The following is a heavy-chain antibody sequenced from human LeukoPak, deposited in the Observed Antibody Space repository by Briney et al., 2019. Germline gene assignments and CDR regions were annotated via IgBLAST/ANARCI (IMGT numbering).Heavy chain of an antibody. V-gene: IGHV1-2*02. CDR2: INPNSGAT. D-gene: IGHD2-2*01. CDR3: ARDSSSHGGRGFDP. CDR1: GYTFSGYY. Sequence: EASVKVSCKASGYTFSGYYMHWVRQAPGQGLEWMGWINPNSGATNYAQKFQGRVTMTRDTSNNTAYMELSRLTSDDTALYYCARDSSSHGGRGFDPWGQGTLVTVSS. J-gene: IGHJ5*02.